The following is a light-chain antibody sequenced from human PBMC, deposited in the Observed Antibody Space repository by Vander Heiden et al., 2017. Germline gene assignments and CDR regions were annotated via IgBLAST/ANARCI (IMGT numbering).Light chain of an antibody. CDR3: QQYYSFPWT. V-gene: IGKV4-1*01. Sequence: DIGMTQSPSPLALPLGERAPTNCKSSQAALHSSNNQNLLVSYQQQPGQPPKLLIYWASTRESGVPDRFSGSGSGTDFTLTISSLQAEDVALYYCQQYYSFPWTFGQGTKVEIK. CDR2: WAS. CDR1: QAALHSSNNQNL. J-gene: IGKJ1*01.